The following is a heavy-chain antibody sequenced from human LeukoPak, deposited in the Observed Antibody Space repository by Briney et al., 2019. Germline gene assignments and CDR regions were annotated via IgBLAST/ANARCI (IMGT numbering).Heavy chain of an antibody. CDR3: ANFVDTSMGGNDY. V-gene: IGHV3-23*01. CDR2: IDASSHYT. D-gene: IGHD5-18*01. J-gene: IGHJ4*02. Sequence: GGSLRLSCGASGFTFSSYAMSWVRQAPGKGLEWVSAIDASSHYTYYADSVQGRFTISRDNSKNTLYLQMNSLRAEDTALYYCANFVDTSMGGNDYWGQGTLVTVSS. CDR1: GFTFSSYA.